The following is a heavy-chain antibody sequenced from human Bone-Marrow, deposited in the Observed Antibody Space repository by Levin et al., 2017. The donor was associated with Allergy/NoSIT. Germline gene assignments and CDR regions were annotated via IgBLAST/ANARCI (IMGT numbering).Heavy chain of an antibody. V-gene: IGHV4-61*02. CDR2: IYTTGST. CDR3: ARDRLASLYYYSMDG. CDR1: GGSISSGRYY. Sequence: LRLSCSVSGGSISSGRYYFTWVRQSAGKGLEWIGRIYTTGSTNYNPSLESRVTISRDTFKKEVYLTLSSVTAADTAVYYCARDRLASLYYYSMDGWGRGTTVIVSS. J-gene: IGHJ6*03.